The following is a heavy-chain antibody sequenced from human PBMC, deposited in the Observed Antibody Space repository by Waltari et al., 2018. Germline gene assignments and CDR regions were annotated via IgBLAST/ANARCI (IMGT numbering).Heavy chain of an antibody. D-gene: IGHD1-7*01. CDR1: GGSISSRSYY. V-gene: IGHV4-39*01. CDR3: ATQGHNWNYWESDY. CDR2: IYYSGST. J-gene: IGHJ4*02. Sequence: QLQLQESGPGLVKPSEPLSRTCTVSGGSISSRSYYWGWIRQPPGKGLEWIGSIYYSGSTYYNPSLKSRVTISVDTSKNQFSLKLSSVTAADTAVYYCATQGHNWNYWESDYWGQGTLVTVSS.